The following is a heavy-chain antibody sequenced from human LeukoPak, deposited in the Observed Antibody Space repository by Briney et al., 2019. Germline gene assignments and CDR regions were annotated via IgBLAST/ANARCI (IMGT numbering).Heavy chain of an antibody. V-gene: IGHV3-23*01. CDR1: GFNFRDFA. CDR3: ASMLQWLTN. J-gene: IGHJ4*02. D-gene: IGHD6-19*01. CDR2: IGSDTTT. Sequence: GGSLRLSCAASGFNFRDFAISWVRQAPGKGLEWVPGIGSDTTTHYAESVKGRFAISRDNAKNTLYLHMNSVRAEDTAVYYCASMLQWLTNWGQGTLVTVSS.